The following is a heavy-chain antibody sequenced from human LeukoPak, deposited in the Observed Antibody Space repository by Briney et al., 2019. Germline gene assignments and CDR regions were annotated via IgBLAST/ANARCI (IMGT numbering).Heavy chain of an antibody. Sequence: GSSVKVSCKASGGTFSSYAISWVRQPPGQGLEWMGGIIPIFGTANYAQKFQGRVTITADESTSTAYMELSSLRSEDTAVYYCASPVSPIAANDYWGQGTLVTVSS. CDR1: GGTFSSYA. V-gene: IGHV1-69*13. CDR2: IIPIFGTA. J-gene: IGHJ4*02. CDR3: ASPVSPIAANDY. D-gene: IGHD6-25*01.